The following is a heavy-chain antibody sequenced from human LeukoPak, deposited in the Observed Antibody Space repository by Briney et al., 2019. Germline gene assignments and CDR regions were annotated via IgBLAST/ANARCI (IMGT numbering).Heavy chain of an antibody. D-gene: IGHD3-22*01. CDR1: GFTFSSYA. V-gene: IGHV3-64D*06. J-gene: IGHJ1*01. Sequence: GGSLRVSCSASGFTFSSYAMHWVRQAPGKGLEYVSAISSNGGSTYYADSVKGRFTISRDNSKSTLYLQMSSLRAEDTAVYYCVKDFYDSSGYSYGDFQHWGQGTLVTVSS. CDR3: VKDFYDSSGYSYGDFQH. CDR2: ISSNGGST.